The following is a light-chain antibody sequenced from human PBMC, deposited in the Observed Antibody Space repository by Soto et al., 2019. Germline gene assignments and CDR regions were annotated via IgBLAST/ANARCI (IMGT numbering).Light chain of an antibody. Sequence: QSPLTQPASVSGSPGQSITISCTGTSSDVGGYDYVSWYQLHPGKAPKLMVFEVSNRPSGVSYRFSGSKSGNTASLTISGLQAEDEADYFCSLYSISTAYLFGTGTKVTVL. CDR3: SLYSISTAYL. CDR1: SSDVGGYDY. J-gene: IGLJ1*01. V-gene: IGLV2-14*01. CDR2: EVS.